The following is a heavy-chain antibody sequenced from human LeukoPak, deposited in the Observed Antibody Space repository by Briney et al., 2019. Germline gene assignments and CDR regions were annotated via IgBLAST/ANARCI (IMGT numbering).Heavy chain of an antibody. CDR2: INPNSGGT. Sequence: ASVKVSCKASGYTFTGYDMHWVRQAPGQGLEWMGWINPNSGGTNYAQKFQGRVTMTRDTSISTAYMELSRLRSDDTAVYYCARDLRTRYYDSSGYWGQGTMVTVSS. D-gene: IGHD3-22*01. J-gene: IGHJ3*01. V-gene: IGHV1-2*02. CDR1: GYTFTGYD. CDR3: ARDLRTRYYDSSGY.